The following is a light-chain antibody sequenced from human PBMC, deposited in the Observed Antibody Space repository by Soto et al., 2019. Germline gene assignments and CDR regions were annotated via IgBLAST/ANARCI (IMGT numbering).Light chain of an antibody. CDR3: QQYNNWLWT. V-gene: IGKV3-15*01. CDR2: GAS. CDR1: QSVSSN. J-gene: IGKJ1*01. Sequence: EIVMTQSPATLSVSPGERATLSCRASQSVSSNLAWYQQKPGQAPMLLIYGASTRATGIPARFSGSGSGTEFTLTISILQSEDFAVYYCQQYNNWLWTFGQGTNVEIK.